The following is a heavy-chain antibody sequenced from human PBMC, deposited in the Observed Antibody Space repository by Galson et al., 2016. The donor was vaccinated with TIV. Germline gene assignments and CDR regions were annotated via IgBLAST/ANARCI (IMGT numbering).Heavy chain of an antibody. CDR3: ARERSGNDFQNWFDP. D-gene: IGHD1-1*01. CDR2: ISNRGSMK. V-gene: IGHV3-48*03. J-gene: IGHJ5*02. Sequence: SLRLSCAASGFTFSSYEMNWVRQAPGKGLEWVSYISNRGSMKFYADSVKGRFTISRDNAKSSLYLQMNSLRADDKAVYYCARERSGNDFQNWFDPWGQGTLVTVSS. CDR1: GFTFSSYE.